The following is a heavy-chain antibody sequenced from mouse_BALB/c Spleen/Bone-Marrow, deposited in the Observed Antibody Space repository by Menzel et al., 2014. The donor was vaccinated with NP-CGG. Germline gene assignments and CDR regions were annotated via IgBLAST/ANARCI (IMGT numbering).Heavy chain of an antibody. CDR2: IHPNSGNT. J-gene: IGHJ2*01. CDR3: ARWGFDY. Sequence: QVQLQQSGSVLVRPGASVKLSCKASGYTFTSSWMHWAKQRPGQGLEWIGEIHPNSGNTNYNEKFKGKATLTVDTSPSTAYVDLSSLTSEDSAVYYCARWGFDYWGQGTTLTVSS. CDR1: GYTFTSSW. V-gene: IGHV1S130*01.